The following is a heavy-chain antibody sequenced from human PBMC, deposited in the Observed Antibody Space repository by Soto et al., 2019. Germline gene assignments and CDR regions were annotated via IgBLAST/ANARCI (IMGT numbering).Heavy chain of an antibody. Sequence: ASVKVSCKASGYTFTSYAMHWVRQAPGQGLEWMGWINAGNGNTKYSQKFQGRVTITRDTSASTAYMELSSLRSEDTAVFYCAREVEPKTSLWFGAPHIYYYYGMDVWGQGTTVTVSS. V-gene: IGHV1-3*01. D-gene: IGHD3-10*01. CDR3: AREVEPKTSLWFGAPHIYYYYGMDV. CDR2: INAGNGNT. J-gene: IGHJ6*02. CDR1: GYTFTSYA.